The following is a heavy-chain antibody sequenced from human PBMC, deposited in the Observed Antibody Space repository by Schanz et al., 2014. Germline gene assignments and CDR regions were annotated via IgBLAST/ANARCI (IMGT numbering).Heavy chain of an antibody. CDR3: ARGGYSSGWYDRDIAHFAY. CDR2: IIPILGIA. Sequence: QVQLVQSGAEVKKPGSSMKVSCKASGGTFNSYTINWVRQAPGQGLEWMGKIIPILGIANYAQNFQGRVTMTTDTSTSTAYMELRSLRSDDTAVYYCARGGYSSGWYDRDIAHFAYWGQGTLVTVSS. J-gene: IGHJ4*02. V-gene: IGHV1-69*02. CDR1: GGTFNSYT. D-gene: IGHD6-19*01.